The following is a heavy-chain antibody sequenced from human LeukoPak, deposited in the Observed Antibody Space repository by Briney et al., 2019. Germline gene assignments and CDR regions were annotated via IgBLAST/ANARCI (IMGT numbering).Heavy chain of an antibody. CDR3: AREAAQFDY. D-gene: IGHD6-25*01. J-gene: IGHJ4*02. CDR2: IKGDGSET. CDR1: GFTFSNHW. Sequence: GSLRLSCAASGFTFSNHWMNWLRQAPGKGLEWVANIKGDGSETFYVDSVKGRFTISRDNAKNSLYLQMNSLRAEDTAVYYCAREAAQFDYWGQGTLVTVSS. V-gene: IGHV3-7*01.